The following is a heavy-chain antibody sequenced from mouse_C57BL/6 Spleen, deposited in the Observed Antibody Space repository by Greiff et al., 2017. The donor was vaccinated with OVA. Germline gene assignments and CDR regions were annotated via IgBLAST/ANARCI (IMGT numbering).Heavy chain of an antibody. CDR2: IRSKSNNYAT. D-gene: IGHD2-3*01. Sequence: DVMLVESGGGLVQPKGSLKLSCAASGFSFNTYAMNWVRQAPGKGLEWVARIRSKSNNYATYYADSVKDRFTISRDDSESMLYLQMNNLKTEDTAMYYCVRGANDGYYVAYWGQGTTLTVSS. J-gene: IGHJ2*01. CDR1: GFSFNTYA. CDR3: VRGANDGYYVAY. V-gene: IGHV10-1*01.